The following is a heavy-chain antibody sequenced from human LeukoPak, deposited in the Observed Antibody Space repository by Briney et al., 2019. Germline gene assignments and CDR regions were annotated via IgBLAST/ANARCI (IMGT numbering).Heavy chain of an antibody. V-gene: IGHV5-51*01. D-gene: IGHD5-12*01. CDR3: ARGEPVEIVATIPGIVQTREKYIDAFDI. Sequence: RGESLKISCKGSGYSFTSYWIGWVRQMPGKGLEWMGIIYPGDSNTTYSPSLQGQVTISADKSITTAYLQWSSLKASDTAMYYCARGEPVEIVATIPGIVQTREKYIDAFDIWGQGTMVTVSS. CDR2: IYPGDSNT. CDR1: GYSFTSYW. J-gene: IGHJ3*02.